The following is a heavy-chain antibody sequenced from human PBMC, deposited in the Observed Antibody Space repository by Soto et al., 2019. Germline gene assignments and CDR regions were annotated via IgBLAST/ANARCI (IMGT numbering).Heavy chain of an antibody. CDR2: ISPYNGQT. Sequence: QVQLVQSASEVIKRGASVKVSCKASGYTFIRYGITWVRQAPGQRLDWMGWISPYNGQTIYAQKLQGRVTMTADTSTRTVYMQLRSLKSDDTAVYYCARGGYYDNVWGKLSHYGLDVWGQGTSVTVSS. CDR3: ARGGYYDNVWGKLSHYGLDV. D-gene: IGHD3-16*01. J-gene: IGHJ6*02. V-gene: IGHV1-18*01. CDR1: GYTFIRYG.